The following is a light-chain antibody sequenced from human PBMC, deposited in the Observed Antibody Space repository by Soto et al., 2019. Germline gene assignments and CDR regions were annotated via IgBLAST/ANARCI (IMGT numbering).Light chain of an antibody. CDR3: QQTYSAPPT. Sequence: DIQMTQSPSSLSASVGDRVTITCRASQIISTYLNWYQQRAGLAPRLLINAASSLQSGVPPRFSGSGSGTDFTLTISSLQPEDFATYFCQQTYSAPPTFGQGTKVDIK. J-gene: IGKJ1*01. CDR1: QIISTY. CDR2: AAS. V-gene: IGKV1-39*01.